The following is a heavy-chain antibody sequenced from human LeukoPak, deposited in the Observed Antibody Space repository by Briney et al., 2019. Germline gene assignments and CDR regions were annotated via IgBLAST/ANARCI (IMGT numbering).Heavy chain of an antibody. CDR2: IYPEDSDT. V-gene: IGHV5-51*01. Sequence: GESLKISCEVSGYSFTSYWIGWVRQMPGKGLEWMGIIYPEDSDTRDSPSFQGQVTISADKSISTAFLQWSSLKASDTAMYYCARLATAGHDVFDVWGQGTMVTVSP. CDR3: ARLATAGHDVFDV. J-gene: IGHJ3*01. D-gene: IGHD6-13*01. CDR1: GYSFTSYW.